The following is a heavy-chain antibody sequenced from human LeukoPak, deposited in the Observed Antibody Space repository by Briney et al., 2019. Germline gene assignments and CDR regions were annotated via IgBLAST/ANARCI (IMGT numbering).Heavy chain of an antibody. D-gene: IGHD3-16*01. CDR3: ARAMGQSFYYYYMDV. Sequence: VGSLRLSCEASGFIVSSNYMNCVRQAPGKGLEWVSVIYSDGSTYYADSVKGRFTISRDNSKNTLYLQMNSLRAEDTAVYYCARAMGQSFYYYYMDVWGKGTTVTVS. J-gene: IGHJ6*03. V-gene: IGHV3-53*01. CDR1: GFIVSSNY. CDR2: IYSDGST.